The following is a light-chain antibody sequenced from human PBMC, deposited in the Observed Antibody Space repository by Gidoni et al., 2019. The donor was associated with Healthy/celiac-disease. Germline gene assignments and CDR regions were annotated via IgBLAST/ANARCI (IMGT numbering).Light chain of an antibody. CDR3: QRTYNAMYT. CDR1: QGISSY. CDR2: SAS. Sequence: DIQLTQSPSSLSASVGDRVTLTCRVSQGISSYLNWYRQKPGKVPKLLIYSASNLPSGFHARFSGRGSGTDFILTISILQAEYVATYYGQRTYNAMYTFGQGTKLEIK. J-gene: IGKJ2*01. V-gene: IGKV1-27*01.